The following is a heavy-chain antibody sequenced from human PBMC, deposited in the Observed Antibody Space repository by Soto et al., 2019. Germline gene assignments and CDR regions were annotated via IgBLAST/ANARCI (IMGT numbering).Heavy chain of an antibody. D-gene: IGHD3-10*01. CDR1: GGSFSGYI. CDR2: INHSGSS. CDR3: ASYASGTYPFFDQ. Sequence: PSETLSLTCAVSGGSFSGYIWTWIRQTPGKGLQWIGQINHSGSSIYNPSLKNRVTISTMSNNKFSLELSSVTAADTAVYYGASYASGTYPFFDQWGRGTLVTVSS. V-gene: IGHV4-34*01. J-gene: IGHJ4*02.